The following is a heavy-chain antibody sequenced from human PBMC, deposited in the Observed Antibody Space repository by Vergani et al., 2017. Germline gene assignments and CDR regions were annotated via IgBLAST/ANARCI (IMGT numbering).Heavy chain of an antibody. CDR2: IYYSGST. V-gene: IGHV4-31*03. Sequence: QVQLQESGPGLVKPSQTLSLTCTVSGGSISSGGYYWSWIRQHPGKGLEWIGYIYYSGSTYYNPSLKSRVTISVDTSKNQFSLKLSSVTAADTAVYYCARDSYGGPRGRLYYYYGMDVWGQGTTVTVSS. D-gene: IGHD4/OR15-4a*01. CDR1: GGSISSGGYY. CDR3: ARDSYGGPRGRLYYYYGMDV. J-gene: IGHJ6*02.